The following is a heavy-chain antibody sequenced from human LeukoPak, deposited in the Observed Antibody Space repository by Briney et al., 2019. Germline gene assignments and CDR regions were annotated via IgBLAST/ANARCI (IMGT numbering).Heavy chain of an antibody. D-gene: IGHD2-15*01. Sequence: PSETLSLTCTVSGGSISSYYWSWIRQPAGKGLEWMGRIYTSGSTNYNPSLKGRVTMSVDTSKNQFSLKLSSVTAADTAVYYCARERYCSGGGCYYFDYWGQGTLVTVSS. CDR1: GGSISSYY. V-gene: IGHV4-4*07. J-gene: IGHJ4*02. CDR2: IYTSGST. CDR3: ARERYCSGGGCYYFDY.